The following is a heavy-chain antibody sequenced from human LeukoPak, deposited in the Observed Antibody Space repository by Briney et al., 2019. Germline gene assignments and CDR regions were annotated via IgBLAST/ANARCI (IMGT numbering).Heavy chain of an antibody. V-gene: IGHV3-48*01. D-gene: IGHD4-17*01. CDR2: ISSSSSII. CDR1: GFTFSTYT. J-gene: IGHJ3*02. Sequence: PGGSLRLSCAASGFTFSTYTMNWVRQAPGKGLEWVSYISSSSSIIYYADSVQGRFTISRDNAKNSLYLQMNSLRAEDTAMYYCARGPYGDYVDAFDIWGQGTMVTVSS. CDR3: ARGPYGDYVDAFDI.